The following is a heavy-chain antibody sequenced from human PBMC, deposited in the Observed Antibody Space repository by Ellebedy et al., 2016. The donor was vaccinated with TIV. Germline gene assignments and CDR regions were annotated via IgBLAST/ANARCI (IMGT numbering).Heavy chain of an antibody. V-gene: IGHV1-69*13. CDR2: IIGMFGTT. CDR1: RGTFSSYA. J-gene: IGHJ6*03. CDR3: ARAHTYYFYYMGV. Sequence: ASVKVSXKPSRGTFSSYAVSWVRQAPGQGLEWMGGIIGMFGTTTYAQKFQGRITVSADESTSTAYMELTSLRSDDTAVYYCARAHTYYFYYMGVWGKGTTVTVSS.